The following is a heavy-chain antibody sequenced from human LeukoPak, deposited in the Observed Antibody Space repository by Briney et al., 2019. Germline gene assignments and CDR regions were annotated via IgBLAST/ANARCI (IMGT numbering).Heavy chain of an antibody. CDR1: GYTFTDYY. Sequence: ASVKVSCKASGYTFTDYYIHWVRQAPGQGLEWMGWINLNSGGTKYEQKFQGRVTMTRDTSVSTAYMELSRLTSDDTAVYYCARDDGSSSENAFDFWGHGTMVSVSS. J-gene: IGHJ3*01. V-gene: IGHV1-2*02. CDR2: INLNSGGT. CDR3: ARDDGSSSENAFDF. D-gene: IGHD6-6*01.